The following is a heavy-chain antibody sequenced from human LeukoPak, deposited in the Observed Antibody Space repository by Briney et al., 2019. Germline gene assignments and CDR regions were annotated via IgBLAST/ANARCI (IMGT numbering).Heavy chain of an antibody. Sequence: GGSLRLSCAASGFTFNSHMMNWVRQAPGKGLEWVASISSESIHLRYADSVKGRFTISRDNAKELVFLQMNSLRAEDTAVYYCFSGSYTYWGQGTLVTVSS. CDR2: ISSESIHL. V-gene: IGHV3-21*01. J-gene: IGHJ4*02. D-gene: IGHD3-10*01. CDR3: FSGSYTY. CDR1: GFTFNSHM.